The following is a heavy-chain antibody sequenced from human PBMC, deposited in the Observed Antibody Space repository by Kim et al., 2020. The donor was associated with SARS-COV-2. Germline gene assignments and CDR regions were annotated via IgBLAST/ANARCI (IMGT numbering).Heavy chain of an antibody. CDR3: TTGGITIFGVVTSHRDY. V-gene: IGHV3-15*01. J-gene: IGHJ4*02. D-gene: IGHD3-3*01. Sequence: VKGRFTISRDDSKNTLYLQMNSLKTEDTAVYYCTTGGITIFGVVTSHRDYWGQGTLVTVSS.